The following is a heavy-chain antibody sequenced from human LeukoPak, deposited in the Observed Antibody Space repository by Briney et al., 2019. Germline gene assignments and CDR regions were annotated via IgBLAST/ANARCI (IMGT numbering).Heavy chain of an antibody. V-gene: IGHV3-49*04. CDR2: IRSKAYGGTT. J-gene: IGHJ3*02. Sequence: GGSLRLSCTASGFTFGDYAMSWVRQAPGKGLEWVGFIRSKAYGGTTEYAASVKGRFTISRDDSKSIAYLQMNSLKTEDTAVYYCTREGSAFDIWGQETMVTVSS. CDR3: TREGSAFDI. D-gene: IGHD3-10*01. CDR1: GFTFGDYA.